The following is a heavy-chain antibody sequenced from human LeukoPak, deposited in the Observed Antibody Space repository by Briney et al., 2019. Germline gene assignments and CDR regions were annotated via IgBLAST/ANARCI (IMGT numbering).Heavy chain of an antibody. V-gene: IGHV4-39*01. Sequence: PSETLSLTCAVYGDFLSDYSGYYWSWIRQPPGKGLEWIGSTYYSGSTYYNPSLKSRVTISVDTSKNQFSLKVNSVTAAETAVYYCVRHLYPHEAGTTASPPGYWGQGTLVTVSS. J-gene: IGHJ4*02. D-gene: IGHD1/OR15-1a*01. CDR3: VRHLYPHEAGTTASPPGY. CDR2: TYYSGST. CDR1: GDFLSDYSGYY.